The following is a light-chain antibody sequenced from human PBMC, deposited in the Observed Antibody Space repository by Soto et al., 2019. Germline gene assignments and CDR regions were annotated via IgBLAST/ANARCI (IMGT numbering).Light chain of an antibody. J-gene: IGKJ1*01. V-gene: IGKV1-39*01. CDR3: QQRYSSSWT. Sequence: DIQMTQSPSSLSASVGDRVTITCRASQSISSYLNWCQQNPGKAPNRLIYAASSLHSGVPSRFSGSGSGTEMTRTISCLQPEEFATYYSQQRYSSSWTFGQGTTGEIK. CDR1: QSISSY. CDR2: AAS.